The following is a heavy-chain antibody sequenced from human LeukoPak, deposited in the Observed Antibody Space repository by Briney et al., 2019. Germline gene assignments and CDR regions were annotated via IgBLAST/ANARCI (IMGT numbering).Heavy chain of an antibody. CDR1: GGSMRNYY. CDR3: ARNYYAFRRDSGGFWYFDL. Sequence: SETLSLTCTVSGGSMRNYYWSWIRQPPGKGLEWIGYIYYSGSTNYNPSLKRRLTISPDTSKNQFSLKLSSVTAADTAMYYCARNYYAFRRDSGGFWYFDLWGRGTLVTVSS. D-gene: IGHD3-3*01. V-gene: IGHV4-59*01. CDR2: IYYSGST. J-gene: IGHJ2*01.